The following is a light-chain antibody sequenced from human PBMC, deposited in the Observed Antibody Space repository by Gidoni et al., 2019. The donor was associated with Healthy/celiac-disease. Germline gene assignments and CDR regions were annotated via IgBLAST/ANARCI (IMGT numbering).Light chain of an antibody. V-gene: IGLV1-47*01. J-gene: IGLJ3*02. CDR1: SSNIGSNY. CDR3: AAWDDSLRWV. Sequence: QSVLTQPPSPSGTPGQRVTISCSGSSSNIGSNYVYWYQQLPGTAPKLLIYRNNQRPSGVPDRFSGSKSGTSASLAISGLRSEDEADYYCAAWDDSLRWVFGGGTKLTVL. CDR2: RNN.